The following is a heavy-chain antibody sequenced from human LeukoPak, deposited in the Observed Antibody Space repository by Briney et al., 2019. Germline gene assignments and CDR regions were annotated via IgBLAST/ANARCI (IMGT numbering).Heavy chain of an antibody. CDR1: GGSFSGYY. CDR3: ARRYRGYYYYYYMDV. D-gene: IGHD3-16*02. CDR2: INHSRST. J-gene: IGHJ6*03. Sequence: SETLSLTCAVYGGSFSGYYWSWIRQPPGKGLEWIGEINHSRSTNYNPSLKSRVTISVDTSKNQFSLKLSSVTAADTAVYYCARRYRGYYYYYYMDVWGKGTTVTVSS. V-gene: IGHV4-34*01.